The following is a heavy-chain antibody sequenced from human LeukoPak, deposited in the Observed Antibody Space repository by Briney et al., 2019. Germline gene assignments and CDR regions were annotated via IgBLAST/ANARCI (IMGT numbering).Heavy chain of an antibody. V-gene: IGHV4-61*01. CDR1: GGSVSSGSYY. D-gene: IGHD6-19*01. CDR2: IYYSGST. Sequence: SETLSLTCTVSGGSVSSGSYYWSWIRQPPGKGLEWIGYIYYSGSTKYNPSLKSRVTISVDTSKNQFSLKLSSVTAADTAVYYCARGRIAVAGTKNYFDYWGQGTLVTVSS. CDR3: ARGRIAVAGTKNYFDY. J-gene: IGHJ4*02.